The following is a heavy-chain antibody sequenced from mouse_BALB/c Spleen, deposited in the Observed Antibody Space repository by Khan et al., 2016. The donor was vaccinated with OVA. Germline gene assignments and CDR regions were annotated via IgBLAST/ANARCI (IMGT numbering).Heavy chain of an antibody. CDR2: ISYSGVT. J-gene: IGHJ2*01. CDR3: ARGNYYGYYFDY. D-gene: IGHD1-1*01. Sequence: EVKLLESGPGLVKPSQSLSLTCTVTGYSITSGYAWNWIRQFPGNKLEWMGYISYSGVTSYNPSLKSRISITRDTSKNQFFLQLNSLTTEDTATYYCARGNYYGYYFDYWGQGTTLTVSS. V-gene: IGHV3-2*02. CDR1: GYSITSGYA.